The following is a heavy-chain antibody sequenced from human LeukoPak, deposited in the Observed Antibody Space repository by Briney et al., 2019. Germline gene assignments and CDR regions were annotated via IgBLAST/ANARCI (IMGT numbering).Heavy chain of an antibody. CDR2: ISSSSSYI. D-gene: IGHD3-22*01. J-gene: IGHJ4*02. Sequence: GGSLRLSCAASGFTFSSYSMNWVRQAPGKGLEWVSSISSSSSYIYYADSVKGRFTISRDNAKNSLYLQMNSLRAEDTAVYYCARGLISSSGQHYWGQGTLVTVSS. CDR1: GFTFSSYS. CDR3: ARGLISSSGQHY. V-gene: IGHV3-21*01.